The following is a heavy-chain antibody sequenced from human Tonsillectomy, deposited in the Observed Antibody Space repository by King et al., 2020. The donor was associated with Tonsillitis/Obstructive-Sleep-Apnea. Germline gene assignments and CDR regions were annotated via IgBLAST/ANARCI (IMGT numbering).Heavy chain of an antibody. Sequence: QLVQSGSELKKPGASVKVSCKASGYTFTSYAMNWVRQAPGQGLEWMGWINTNTGNPTYAQGFTGRFAFSLDTSVSTACLQISSLKAEDTAVYYCAGRQLWNNAFDIWGQGTMVTVSS. CDR3: AGRQLWNNAFDI. J-gene: IGHJ3*02. V-gene: IGHV7-4-1*02. D-gene: IGHD1/OR15-1a*01. CDR2: INTNTGNP. CDR1: GYTFTSYA.